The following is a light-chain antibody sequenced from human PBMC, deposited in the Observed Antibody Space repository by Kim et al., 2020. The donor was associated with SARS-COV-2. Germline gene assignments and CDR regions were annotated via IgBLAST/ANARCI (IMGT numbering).Light chain of an antibody. V-gene: IGKV1-6*01. CDR1: QGIRND. J-gene: IGKJ4*01. Sequence: AFQMTQSPSSLSASVGDRVTITCRASQGIRNDLAWYQQKPGKAPKLLIYAASTLQSGVPSRFSGSGSGTDFTLTISGLRPEDFATYYCQQDYHYPLSFGGGTKVDIK. CDR2: AAS. CDR3: QQDYHYPLS.